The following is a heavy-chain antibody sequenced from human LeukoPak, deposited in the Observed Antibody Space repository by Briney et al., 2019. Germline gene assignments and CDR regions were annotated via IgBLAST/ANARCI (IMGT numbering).Heavy chain of an antibody. CDR1: GGSISSYY. Sequence: SETLSLTCTVSGGSISSYYWSWIRQPPGKGLEWIGYIYYSGSTNYNPSLKSRVTISVDTSKNQFSLKLSSVTAADTAVYYCARDLRSITMIAGAFDIWGQGTMVTVSS. CDR3: ARDLRSITMIAGAFDI. J-gene: IGHJ3*02. V-gene: IGHV4-59*01. D-gene: IGHD3-22*01. CDR2: IYYSGST.